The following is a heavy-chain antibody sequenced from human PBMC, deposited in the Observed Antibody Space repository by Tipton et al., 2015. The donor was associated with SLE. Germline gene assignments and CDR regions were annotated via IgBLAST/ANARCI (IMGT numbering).Heavy chain of an antibody. CDR2: TYHSGSS. J-gene: IGHJ4*02. CDR1: GYSISSGYH. Sequence: GLVKPSETLSLTCTVSGYSISSGYHWGWIRQPPGKGLEWIGYTYHSGSSYYNSSLKSRVTISVDRSKNQFSLRLSSVTAADTAVYYCARGERDWGQGTLVTVSS. CDR3: ARGERD. V-gene: IGHV4-38-2*02.